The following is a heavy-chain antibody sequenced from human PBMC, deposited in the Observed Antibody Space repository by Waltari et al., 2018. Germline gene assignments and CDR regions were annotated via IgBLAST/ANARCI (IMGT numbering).Heavy chain of an antibody. J-gene: IGHJ5*02. V-gene: IGHV4-4*02. CDR2: VYHSGST. CDR1: GGSISSSNW. Sequence: QVQLQESGPGLVKPSGTLSLTCAVSGGSISSSNWWSWVRQPPGKGLEWIGEVYHSGSTNDNPSLESRLTISVDKSKNQFSLKLSAVTAADTAVYYCARVIAAAGPLPESNWFDPWGQGTLVTVSS. CDR3: ARVIAAAGPLPESNWFDP. D-gene: IGHD6-13*01.